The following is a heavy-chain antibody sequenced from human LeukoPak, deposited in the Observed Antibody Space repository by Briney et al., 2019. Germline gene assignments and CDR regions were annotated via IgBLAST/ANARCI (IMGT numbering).Heavy chain of an antibody. V-gene: IGHV3-23*01. CDR1: GFTFSSYG. CDR2: ISGNGVNT. Sequence: GGSLRLSCAASGFTFSSYGMNWVRQAPGKGPEWVSSISGNGVNTYYADSVKGRFTISRDNSKNTLSLQMNSLRAEDTAVYFCAKVNWNYVAYYYYGMDVWGQGTTVTVSS. J-gene: IGHJ6*02. CDR3: AKVNWNYVAYYYYGMDV. D-gene: IGHD1-7*01.